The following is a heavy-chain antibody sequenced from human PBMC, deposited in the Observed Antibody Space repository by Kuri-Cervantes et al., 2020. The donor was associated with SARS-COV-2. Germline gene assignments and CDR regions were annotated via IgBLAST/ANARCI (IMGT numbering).Heavy chain of an antibody. V-gene: IGHV3-23*01. CDR2: ISGSGGST. Sequence: GESLKISCAASGFTFSSYAMSWVRQAPGKGLEWVSAISGSGGSTYYADSVKGQFTISRDNSKNTLYLQMNSLRAEDTAVYYCARDLGLVHPFDIWGQGTMVTVSS. J-gene: IGHJ3*02. D-gene: IGHD3/OR15-3a*01. CDR1: GFTFSSYA. CDR3: ARDLGLVHPFDI.